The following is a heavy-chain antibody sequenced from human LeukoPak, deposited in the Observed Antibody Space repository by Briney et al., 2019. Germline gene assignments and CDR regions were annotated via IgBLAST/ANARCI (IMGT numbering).Heavy chain of an antibody. Sequence: GGSLRLSCAASGFTLSSYEMNWVGQAPGKGLEWVSYISSSGSTIYYADSVKGRFTISRDNAKNSLYLQMNSLRAEDTAVYYCARPLGIAVAGYDYWGQVTLVTVSS. CDR1: GFTLSSYE. CDR3: ARPLGIAVAGYDY. D-gene: IGHD6-19*01. CDR2: ISSSGSTI. J-gene: IGHJ4*02. V-gene: IGHV3-48*03.